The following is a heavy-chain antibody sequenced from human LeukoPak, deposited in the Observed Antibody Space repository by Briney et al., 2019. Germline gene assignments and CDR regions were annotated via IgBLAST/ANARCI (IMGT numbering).Heavy chain of an antibody. CDR3: ARGPNYDILTGYDH. CDR2: ISSSSSTI. D-gene: IGHD3-9*01. Sequence: GGSLRLSCAASGFTFSSYSMNWARQAPGKGLEWVSYISSSSSTIYYADSVKGRFTISRDNAKNSLYLQMNSLRAEDTAVYYCARGPNYDILTGYDHWGQGTLVTVSS. J-gene: IGHJ5*02. CDR1: GFTFSSYS. V-gene: IGHV3-48*01.